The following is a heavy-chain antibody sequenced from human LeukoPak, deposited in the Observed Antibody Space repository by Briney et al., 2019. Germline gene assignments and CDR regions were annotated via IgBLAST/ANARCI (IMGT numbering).Heavy chain of an antibody. CDR1: GASIRSYY. CDR3: ARHAHYDTSGYYYVDY. CDR2: FYTTGST. Sequence: PSETLSLTCTVSGASIRSYYWSWIRQPAGKGLEWIGRFYTTGSTNYSPSFKGRVTMSVDTSKNQFSLKLSSVTAADTAVYYCARHAHYDTSGYYYVDYWGQGTLVTVSS. V-gene: IGHV4-4*07. J-gene: IGHJ4*02. D-gene: IGHD3-22*01.